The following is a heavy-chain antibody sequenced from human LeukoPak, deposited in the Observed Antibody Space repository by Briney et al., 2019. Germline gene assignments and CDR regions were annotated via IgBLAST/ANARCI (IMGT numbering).Heavy chain of an antibody. CDR2: SRNKANSYTT. CDR1: GLILSDHY. Sequence: PGGSLRLPCAVSGLILSDHYIDWVRQAPGKGLEWVGRSRNKANSYTTEYAASVKGRFTFSRDDSKNSLYLQMHSLKTVDTAVYYCARPASGNDAFDIWGQGTMVTVSS. J-gene: IGHJ3*02. CDR3: ARPASGNDAFDI. D-gene: IGHD5-12*01. V-gene: IGHV3-72*01.